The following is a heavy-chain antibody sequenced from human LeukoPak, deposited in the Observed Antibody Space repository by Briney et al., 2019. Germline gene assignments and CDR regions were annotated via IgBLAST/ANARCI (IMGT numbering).Heavy chain of an antibody. J-gene: IGHJ4*02. CDR1: GGSISSYY. CDR2: IYYSGST. D-gene: IGHD2-2*01. Sequence: SETLSLTCTVSGGSISSYYWSWIRQPPGKGLEWIGYIYYSGSTNYNPSLTSRLTISADTSKNQFSLKRSSVTAADTAVYFCGRHAGYCYAFACWGQGTLVTVSS. V-gene: IGHV4-59*08. CDR3: GRHAGYCYAFAC.